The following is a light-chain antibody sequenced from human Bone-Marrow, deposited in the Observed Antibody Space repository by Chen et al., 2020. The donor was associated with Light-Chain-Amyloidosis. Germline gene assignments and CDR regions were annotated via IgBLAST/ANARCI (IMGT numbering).Light chain of an antibody. V-gene: IGKV3-20*01. J-gene: IGKJ4*01. CDR3: QQYGTSPLT. CDR1: QTISSNY. Sequence: ELVLTQSPATLSLSPGEGANLSCRASQTISSNYLTWYQQKFGQAPRLLIYGSSSRATGIPDRFTGSGSGTDFTLTINRLEPEDVAMYYCQQYGTSPLTFGGGTKVEIK. CDR2: GSS.